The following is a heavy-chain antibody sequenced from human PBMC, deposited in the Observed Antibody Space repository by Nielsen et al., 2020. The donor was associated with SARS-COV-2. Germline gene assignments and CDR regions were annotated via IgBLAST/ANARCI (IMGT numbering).Heavy chain of an antibody. J-gene: IGHJ4*02. CDR3: ARDAYGDYTLGY. CDR2: IYYSGST. V-gene: IGHV4-31*03. CDR1: GGSISSGGYY. D-gene: IGHD4-17*01. Sequence: SETLSLTCTVSGGSISSGGYYWSWIRQHPGKGLEWIGYIYYSGSTYYNPSLKSRVTISVDTSKNQFSLKLSSVTAADTAVYYCARDAYGDYTLGYWGQGTLVTVSS.